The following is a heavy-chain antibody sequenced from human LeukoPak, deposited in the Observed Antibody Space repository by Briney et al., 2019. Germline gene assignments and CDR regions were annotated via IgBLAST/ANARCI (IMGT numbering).Heavy chain of an antibody. J-gene: IGHJ4*02. CDR3: ATGRDIVVVPAAQYYFDY. D-gene: IGHD2-2*01. CDR1: GFTFDDYG. Sequence: GGSLRLSCAASGFTFDDYGMSWVRQAPGKGLEWVSGINWNGGSTGYADSVKGRFTISRDNAKNSLYLQMNSLRAEDTALYHCATGRDIVVVPAAQYYFDYWGQGTLVTVSS. V-gene: IGHV3-20*01. CDR2: INWNGGST.